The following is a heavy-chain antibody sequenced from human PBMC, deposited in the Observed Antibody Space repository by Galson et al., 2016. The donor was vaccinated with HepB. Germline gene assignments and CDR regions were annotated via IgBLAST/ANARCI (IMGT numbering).Heavy chain of an antibody. CDR2: IYYSGST. CDR1: GGSMSTYY. CDR3: ARCSRSSAYYYYGMDV. V-gene: IGHV4-59*12. J-gene: IGHJ6*02. D-gene: IGHD6-6*01. Sequence: ETLSLTCTVSGGSMSTYYWSWIRQPPGKGLEWIGYIYYSGSTNYSPSLKGRVTISVDTSKNQFSLKLSSVTAADTAVYYCARCSRSSAYYYYGMDVWGQGTAVIVSS.